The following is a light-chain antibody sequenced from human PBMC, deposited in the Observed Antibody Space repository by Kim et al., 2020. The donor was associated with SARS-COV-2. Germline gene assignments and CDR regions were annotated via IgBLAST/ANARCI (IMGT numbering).Light chain of an antibody. V-gene: IGKV4-1*01. CDR3: QQYYSTSYS. J-gene: IGKJ2*03. CDR1: QSVLYSANNKNY. Sequence: RATINCKSSQSVLYSANNKNYVAWYQQKPGQPPKLLIYWASTRESGVPDRFSGGGSGTDFTLTISSLQAEDVAVYYCQQYYSTSYSFGRGTKLEI. CDR2: WAS.